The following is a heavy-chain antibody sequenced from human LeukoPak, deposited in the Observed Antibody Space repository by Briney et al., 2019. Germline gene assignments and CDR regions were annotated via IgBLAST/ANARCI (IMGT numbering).Heavy chain of an antibody. J-gene: IGHJ4*02. CDR3: ARGKPAPGIAVAGIDVEDY. D-gene: IGHD6-19*01. V-gene: IGHV1-69*04. CDR1: GGTFSSYA. CDR2: IIPILGIA. Sequence: GASVKVSCKASGGTFSSYAISWVRQAPGQGLEWMGRIIPILGIANYAQKFQGRVTITADKSTSTAYMELSSLRSEDTAVYYCARGKPAPGIAVAGIDVEDYWGQGTLVTVSS.